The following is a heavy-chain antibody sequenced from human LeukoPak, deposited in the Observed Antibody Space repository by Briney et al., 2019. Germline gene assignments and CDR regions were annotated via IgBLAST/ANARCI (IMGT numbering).Heavy chain of an antibody. V-gene: IGHV3-23*01. D-gene: IGHD2-15*01. CDR1: GFTFSSSA. Sequence: PGGSLRLSCAASGFTFSSSAMSWVRQAPGKGLEWVSAISNNGGYTYYADPVQGRFTISRDNPKSTLCLQMNSLRAEDTAVYYCAKQLGYCSDGSCYFPYWGQGTLVTVSS. CDR3: AKQLGYCSDGSCYFPY. J-gene: IGHJ4*02. CDR2: ISNNGGYT.